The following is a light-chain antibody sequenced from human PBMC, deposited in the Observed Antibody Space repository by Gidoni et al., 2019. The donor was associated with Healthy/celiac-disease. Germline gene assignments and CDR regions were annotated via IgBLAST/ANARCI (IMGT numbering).Light chain of an antibody. CDR2: GAS. CDR3: QQYGSSPKT. CDR1: QSVSSSY. V-gene: IGKV3-20*01. J-gene: IGKJ1*01. Sequence: EIVLTQSPGTLSLSTGERATLSCRASQSVSSSYLAWYQQKPGQAPRLLIYGASRRATDIPDRFSGSGSGTDFTLTISRLEPEDFAVYYCQQYGSSPKTFGQGTKVEIK.